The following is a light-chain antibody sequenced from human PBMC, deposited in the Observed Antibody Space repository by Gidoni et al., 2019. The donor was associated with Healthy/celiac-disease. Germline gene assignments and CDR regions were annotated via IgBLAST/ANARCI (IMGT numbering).Light chain of an antibody. V-gene: IGKV3-20*01. CDR1: QSVSSSY. CDR3: RQYGSSRT. CDR2: GAS. J-gene: IGKJ1*01. Sequence: ETLLTQSPGTPSLSPGERATRSCRASQSVSSSYLAWYQQKPGQAPGLLIYGASSRATGIPDRFSGSGSGTDFTLTISRLEPGGFAVYYCRQYGSSRTFGQGTKVEIK.